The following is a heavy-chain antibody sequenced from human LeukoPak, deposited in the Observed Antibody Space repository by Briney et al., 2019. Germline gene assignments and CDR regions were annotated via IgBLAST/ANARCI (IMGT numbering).Heavy chain of an antibody. CDR2: IRSKAYGGTT. D-gene: IGHD5-18*01. Sequence: GGSLRLSCTASGFTFGDYAMSWVRQAPGKGLEGVGFIRSKAYGGTTEYAASVKGRVTISRDDSKSIAYLQMNSLTTEDTAVYYCTRSGAMDLGYDYWGQGTLVTVSS. CDR1: GFTFGDYA. J-gene: IGHJ4*02. CDR3: TRSGAMDLGYDY. V-gene: IGHV3-49*04.